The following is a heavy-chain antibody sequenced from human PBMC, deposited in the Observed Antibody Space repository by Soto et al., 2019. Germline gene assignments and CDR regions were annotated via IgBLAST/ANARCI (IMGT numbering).Heavy chain of an antibody. V-gene: IGHV1-18*04. CDR3: ARDHGGATMALLY. D-gene: IGHD3-10*01. CDR2: ISVYHGNT. J-gene: IGHJ4*02. CDR1: GYNFLNYG. Sequence: GASVKVSCKTSGYNFLNYGMSWVRQAPGQGPEWMGWISVYHGNTIYAQNFQGRVTMTTDTSTGTAYMELTSLRSDDTGVYYCARDHGGATMALLYWGQGTLVTVSS.